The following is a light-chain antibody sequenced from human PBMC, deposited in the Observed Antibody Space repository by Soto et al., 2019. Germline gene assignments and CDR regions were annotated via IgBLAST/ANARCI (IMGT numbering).Light chain of an antibody. CDR1: QSVSSSY. CDR2: DAS. V-gene: IGKV3D-20*01. J-gene: IGKJ5*01. Sequence: EIVLTQSPCILSLSPGERASLSCRASQSVSSSYLAWYQQKPGLAPRLLIYDASSRATGIPDRFSGSGSGTDFTLTISRLEPEDFAVYYCQQYGSSPITFGQGTRLEIK. CDR3: QQYGSSPIT.